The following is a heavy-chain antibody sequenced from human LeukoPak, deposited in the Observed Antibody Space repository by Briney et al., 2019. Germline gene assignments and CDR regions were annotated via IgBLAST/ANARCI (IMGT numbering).Heavy chain of an antibody. J-gene: IGHJ4*02. CDR1: GFTFSSYA. CDR2: IYHSGST. V-gene: IGHV4-4*02. Sequence: GSLRLSCAASGFTFSSYAMHWVRQPPGKGLEWIGKIYHSGSTNYNPSLKSRVTISVDKSKNQFSLKLSSVTAADTAVYYCARLAVADKGDYWGQGTLVTVSS. D-gene: IGHD6-19*01. CDR3: ARLAVADKGDY.